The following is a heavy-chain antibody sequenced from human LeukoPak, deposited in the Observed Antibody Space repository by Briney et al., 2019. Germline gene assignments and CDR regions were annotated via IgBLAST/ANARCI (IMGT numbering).Heavy chain of an antibody. CDR2: TNRDGSST. CDR1: GFTFSSYW. Sequence: GGSLRLSCAASGFTFSSYWMHWVRQAPGKGRVWGARTNRDGSSTAYADSVKGRFTISKDNAKNTLYLLMNSLRAEDTAVYYCARDSVEWYIFDYWGQGTLVTVSS. J-gene: IGHJ4*02. CDR3: ARDSVEWYIFDY. V-gene: IGHV3-74*01. D-gene: IGHD3-3*01.